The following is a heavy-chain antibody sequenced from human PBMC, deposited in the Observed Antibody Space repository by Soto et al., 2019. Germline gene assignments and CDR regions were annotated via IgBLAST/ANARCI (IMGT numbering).Heavy chain of an antibody. CDR2: ISYDGSNK. CDR3: AKDGIAVAGTFDY. Sequence: PGGSLRLSCAASGFTFSSYGMHWVRQAPGKGLEWVAVISYDGSNKYYADSVKGRFTISRDNSKNTLYLQMNSLRAEDTAVYYCAKDGIAVAGTFDYWGQGTLVTVSS. D-gene: IGHD6-19*01. CDR1: GFTFSSYG. V-gene: IGHV3-30*18. J-gene: IGHJ4*02.